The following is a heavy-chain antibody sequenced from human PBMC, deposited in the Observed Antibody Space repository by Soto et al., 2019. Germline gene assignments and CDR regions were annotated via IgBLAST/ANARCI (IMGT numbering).Heavy chain of an antibody. CDR2: IIPLFGTA. V-gene: IGHV1-69*13. Sequence: SVKVSCKASGGTFSSYAISWVRQAPGQGLEWMGGIIPLFGTADYAKKFQGRVTITADESTSTAYMDLSSLRSEDTAVYYCARTERRVNGAWIHYNGMDVWGQGXTVTV. J-gene: IGHJ6*02. CDR1: GGTFSSYA. CDR3: ARTERRVNGAWIHYNGMDV. D-gene: IGHD2-8*01.